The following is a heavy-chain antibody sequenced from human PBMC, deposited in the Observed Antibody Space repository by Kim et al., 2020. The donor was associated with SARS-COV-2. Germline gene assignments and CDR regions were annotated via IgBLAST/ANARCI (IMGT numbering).Heavy chain of an antibody. D-gene: IGHD4-17*01. CDR1: GFTFSTYW. J-gene: IGHJ4*02. CDR2: IKGDGSKN. CDR3: ARDWGVGDYPWGY. Sequence: GGSLRLSCAASGFTFSTYWMNWVRQAPGKGLEWVAKIKGDGSKNDYVDSVKGRFTISRDNAKNSLFLQMNNLRAEDTAVYYCARDWGVGDYPWGYWGQGTLVTVSS. V-gene: IGHV3-7*01.